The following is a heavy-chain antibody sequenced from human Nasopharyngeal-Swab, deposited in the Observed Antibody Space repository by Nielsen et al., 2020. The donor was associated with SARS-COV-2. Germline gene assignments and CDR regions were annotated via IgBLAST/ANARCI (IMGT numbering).Heavy chain of an antibody. CDR3: AAGSDY. D-gene: IGHD2-15*01. J-gene: IGHJ4*02. CDR1: GFTLRKSV. V-gene: IGHV3-30-3*01. Sequence: GESLKISCTASGFTLRKSVMYWVRQAPGMGLEWVASISYDGNYKSYADSVKCRFTVSRDDSENTLYLQVSSLKTEDTAVYYCAAGSDYWGQGTLVTVSS. CDR2: ISYDGNYK.